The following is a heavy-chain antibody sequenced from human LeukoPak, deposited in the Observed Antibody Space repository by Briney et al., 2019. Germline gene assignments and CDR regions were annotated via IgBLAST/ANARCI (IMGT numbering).Heavy chain of an antibody. Sequence: GGSLRLSCTVSIFSTYSMNWVRQAPGKGLEWVASITRTSKYIYYAESLKDRFTISRDNARNSLYLQMNSLRVEDTAVYYCAREKAGTTIRDPFDPWGQGTLVTVSS. D-gene: IGHD6-19*01. J-gene: IGHJ5*02. CDR3: AREKAGTTIRDPFDP. CDR1: IFSTYS. CDR2: ITRTSKYI. V-gene: IGHV3-21*06.